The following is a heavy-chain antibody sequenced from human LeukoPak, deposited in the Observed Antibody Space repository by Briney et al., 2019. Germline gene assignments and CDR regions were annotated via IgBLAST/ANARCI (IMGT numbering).Heavy chain of an antibody. D-gene: IGHD3-22*01. Sequence: PSETLSLTYTVSGGSISSYYWSWIRQPPGKGLEWIGYIYYSGSTNYNPSLKSRVTISVDTSKNQFSLKLSSVTAADTAVYYCARTVSSDSSGYYYGGDAFDIWGQGTMVTVSS. J-gene: IGHJ3*02. CDR2: IYYSGST. V-gene: IGHV4-59*01. CDR1: GGSISSYY. CDR3: ARTVSSDSSGYYYGGDAFDI.